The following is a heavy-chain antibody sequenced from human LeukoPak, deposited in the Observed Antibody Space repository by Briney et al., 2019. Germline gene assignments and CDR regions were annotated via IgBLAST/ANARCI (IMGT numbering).Heavy chain of an antibody. CDR1: GYTFTGYY. CDR3: AGYYYDSSGYPRPWFDP. CDR2: INPNSGGT. Sequence: GASVKVSCKASGYTFTGYYMHWVRQAPGQGLEWMGWINPNSGGTNYAQKFQGRVTMTRDTSISTAYMELSRLRSDDTAVYYCAGYYYDSSGYPRPWFDPWGQGTLVTVSS. J-gene: IGHJ5*02. V-gene: IGHV1-2*02. D-gene: IGHD3-22*01.